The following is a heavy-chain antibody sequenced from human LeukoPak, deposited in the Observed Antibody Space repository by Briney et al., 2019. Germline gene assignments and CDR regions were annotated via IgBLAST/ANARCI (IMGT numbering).Heavy chain of an antibody. CDR1: GFTFSSYD. D-gene: IGHD5-24*01. Sequence: GGSLRLSCAASGFTFSSYDMNWVRQAPGKGLEWVSYISRSGSTIYYADSLKGRFTISRDNAKNTLYLQMNSLRAEDTAVYYCARSRDGYTLIGGEGTLVTVSS. CDR3: ARSRDGYTLI. CDR2: ISRSGSTI. J-gene: IGHJ4*02. V-gene: IGHV3-48*03.